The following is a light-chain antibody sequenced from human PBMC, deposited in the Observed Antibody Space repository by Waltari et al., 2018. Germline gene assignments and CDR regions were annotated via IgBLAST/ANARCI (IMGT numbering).Light chain of an antibody. CDR3: QHYVRLPAT. V-gene: IGKV3-20*01. Sequence: EMVLTQSPGSLSSSPGESVTRSGRASQCVSRAFAWYQQKPGQAPRLLIFGASNRATGIPDRFSGSGSETDFSLTISRLEPEDFAVYYCQHYVRLPATFGRGTKVEIK. CDR1: QCVSRAF. J-gene: IGKJ1*01. CDR2: GAS.